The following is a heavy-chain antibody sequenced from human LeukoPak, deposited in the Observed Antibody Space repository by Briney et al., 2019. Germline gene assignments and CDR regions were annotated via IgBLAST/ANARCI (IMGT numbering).Heavy chain of an antibody. CDR3: ARGRGYCSGGPCYLY. V-gene: IGHV1-2*02. Sequence: ASVKVSCKASGYTFTSYGISWVRQAPGQGLEWMGWIKPNSGGTDYAQKFQGRVTMTRDTSISTAYMELSRLRSDDTAVYYCARGRGYCSGGPCYLYWGQGTLVIVSS. J-gene: IGHJ4*02. CDR1: GYTFTSYG. D-gene: IGHD2-15*01. CDR2: IKPNSGGT.